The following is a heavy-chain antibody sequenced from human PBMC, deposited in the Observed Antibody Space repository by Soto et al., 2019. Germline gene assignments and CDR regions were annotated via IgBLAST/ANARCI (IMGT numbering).Heavy chain of an antibody. CDR3: AKPRTRGSSRLLMGMDV. CDR2: ISGSGGST. CDR1: GFTFSSYA. J-gene: IGHJ6*02. Sequence: GGSLRLSCAASGFTFSSYAMSWVRQAPGKGLEWVSAISGSGGSTYYADSVKGRFTISRDNSKNTLYLQMNSLRAEDTAVYYGAKPRTRGSSRLLMGMDVWGQGTTVTVSS. V-gene: IGHV3-23*01. D-gene: IGHD6-13*01.